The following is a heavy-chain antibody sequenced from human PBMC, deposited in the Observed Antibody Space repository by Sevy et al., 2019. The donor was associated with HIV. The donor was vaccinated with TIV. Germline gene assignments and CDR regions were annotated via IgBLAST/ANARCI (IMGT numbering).Heavy chain of an antibody. J-gene: IGHJ4*02. V-gene: IGHV3-72*01. CDR1: GFTFSDHY. Sequence: GGSLRLSCAASGFTFSDHYMEWVRQAPGKGLEWVGRTRNKADRYNTEYAASVKGRFTISRDDSENSLYLQMNSLKTEDTAVYYCSTHAGIAAAGRVFDYWGQGALVTVSS. CDR3: STHAGIAAAGRVFDY. D-gene: IGHD6-13*01. CDR2: TRNKADRYNT.